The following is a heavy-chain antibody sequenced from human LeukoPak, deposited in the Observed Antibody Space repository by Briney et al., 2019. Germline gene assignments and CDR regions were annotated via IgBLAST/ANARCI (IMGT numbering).Heavy chain of an antibody. V-gene: IGHV3-23*01. D-gene: IGHD5-18*01. CDR3: AKDRTGYSYGYFLSP. CDR1: GFIFSNAW. CDR2: ISDNVSGGST. Sequence: GGSLRLSCAASGFIFSNAWMNWVRQAPGKGLEWVSTISDNVSGGSTYYADSVKGRFTISRDNSKNTLYLQMNSLRAEDTAVYYCAKDRTGYSYGYFLSPWGQGTLVTVSS. J-gene: IGHJ5*02.